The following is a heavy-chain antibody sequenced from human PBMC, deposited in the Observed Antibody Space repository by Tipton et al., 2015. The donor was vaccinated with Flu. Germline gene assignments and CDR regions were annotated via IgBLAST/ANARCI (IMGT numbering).Heavy chain of an antibody. Sequence: QLVQSGAEVKKPGASVKVSCKASGNTFTGYYMHWVRQAPGQGLEWMGWINPNSGGTNYAQKFQGRVTMTRDTSISTAYMDLSRLRSDDTAAYYCARDKGPQWLARNDAFDIWGQGTMVTVSS. V-gene: IGHV1-2*02. CDR3: ARDKGPQWLARNDAFDI. J-gene: IGHJ3*02. D-gene: IGHD6-19*01. CDR2: INPNSGGT. CDR1: GNTFTGYY.